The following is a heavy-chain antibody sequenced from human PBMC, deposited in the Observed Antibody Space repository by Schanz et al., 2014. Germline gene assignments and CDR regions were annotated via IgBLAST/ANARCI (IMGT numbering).Heavy chain of an antibody. CDR3: AREPPSGQVVVFGIKYFDY. Sequence: QVQLVQSGAEVKKPGASVKVSCRASGYTFTGYSLHWVRQAPGQGLEWMGGIIPIFGTANSAQKFQGRVTISADESTNTAYMVLTSLRSEDTAVYYCAREPPSGQVVVFGIKYFDYWGQGTLVTVSS. CDR2: IIPIFGTA. V-gene: IGHV1-69*01. CDR1: GYTFTGYS. D-gene: IGHD3-10*02. J-gene: IGHJ4*01.